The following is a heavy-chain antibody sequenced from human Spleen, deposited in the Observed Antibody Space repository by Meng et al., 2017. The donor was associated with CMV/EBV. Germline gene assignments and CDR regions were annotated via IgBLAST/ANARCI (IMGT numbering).Heavy chain of an antibody. J-gene: IGHJ6*02. CDR3: ARGGYSSSAAGGYYYYGMDV. CDR2: IIPIFGTA. D-gene: IGHD6-6*01. CDR1: GGTFSSYA. Sequence: SVKVSCKASGGTFSSYAISWVRQAPGQGLEWMGGIIPIFGTANYAQKFQGRVTITTDESTSTAYMELSSLRSEDTAVYYCARGGYSSSAAGGYYYYGMDVWGQGTTVTVSS. V-gene: IGHV1-69*05.